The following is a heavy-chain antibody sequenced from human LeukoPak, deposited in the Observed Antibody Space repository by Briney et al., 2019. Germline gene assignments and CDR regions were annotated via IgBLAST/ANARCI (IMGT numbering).Heavy chain of an antibody. Sequence: GGSLRLSCAASGFMFSSYWMSWVRQAPGKGLEWVSGINWNGGSTGYADSVKGRFTISRDNAKNSLYLQMNSLRAEDTALYYCARSKFDVLRFLEWFLGAFDIWGQGTMVTVSS. CDR3: ARSKFDVLRFLEWFLGAFDI. CDR2: INWNGGST. J-gene: IGHJ3*02. CDR1: GFMFSSYW. V-gene: IGHV3-20*04. D-gene: IGHD3-3*01.